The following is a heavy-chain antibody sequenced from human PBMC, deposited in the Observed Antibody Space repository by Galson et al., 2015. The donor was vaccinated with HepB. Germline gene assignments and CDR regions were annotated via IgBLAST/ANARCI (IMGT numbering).Heavy chain of an antibody. CDR2: ISAYNGNT. D-gene: IGHD4-17*01. CDR3: ARAPYGDYPFDY. CDR1: GYTFTSYG. V-gene: IGHV1-18*01. J-gene: IGHJ4*02. Sequence: CKASGYTFTSYGISWVRQAPGQGLEWMGWISAYNGNTNYAQKLQGRVTMTTDTSTSTAYMELRSLRSDDTAVYYCARAPYGDYPFDYWGQGTLVTVSS.